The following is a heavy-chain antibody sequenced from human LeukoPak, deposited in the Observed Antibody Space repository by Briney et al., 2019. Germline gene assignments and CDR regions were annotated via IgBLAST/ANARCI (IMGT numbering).Heavy chain of an antibody. CDR3: AREGMTTVTTAYFQH. V-gene: IGHV3-30-3*01. J-gene: IGHJ1*01. Sequence: GGSLRLSCAASGFTFSSYAMHWVRQAPGKGLEWVAVISYDGSNKYYADSVKSRFTISRDNSKNTLYLQMNSLRAEDTAVYYCAREGMTTVTTAYFQHWGQGTLVTVSS. CDR1: GFTFSSYA. CDR2: ISYDGSNK. D-gene: IGHD4-17*01.